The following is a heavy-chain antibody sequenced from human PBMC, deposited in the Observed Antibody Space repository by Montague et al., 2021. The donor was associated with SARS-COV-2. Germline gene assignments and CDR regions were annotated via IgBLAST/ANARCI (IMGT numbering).Heavy chain of an antibody. J-gene: IGHJ6*02. D-gene: IGHD2-2*02. CDR1: GGSISSSSYY. CDR2: IYYGGST. V-gene: IGHV4-39*07. CDR3: ARDPSRQPLLYPIGDYYYGMDV. Sequence: SETLSLTCTVSGGSISSSSYYWGWIRQAPGKGLEWIGSIYYGGSTYYNPSLKSRVTISVDTSKNQFSLKLSSVTAADTAVYYCARDPSRQPLLYPIGDYYYGMDVWGQGTTVTVSS.